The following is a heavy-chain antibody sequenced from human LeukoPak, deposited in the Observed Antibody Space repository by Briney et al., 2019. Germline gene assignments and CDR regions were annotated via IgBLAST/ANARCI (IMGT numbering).Heavy chain of an antibody. CDR1: GGSISSYY. V-gene: IGHV4-59*12. Sequence: SETLSLTCTVSGGSISSYYWSWIRQPPGKGLEWIGYIYYSGSTNYNPSLKSRVTISVDTSKNQFSLKLSSVTAADTAVYYCVRRHDILTASSTPSYFEYWGQGTLVTVSS. D-gene: IGHD3-9*01. CDR2: IYYSGST. J-gene: IGHJ4*02. CDR3: VRRHDILTASSTPSYFEY.